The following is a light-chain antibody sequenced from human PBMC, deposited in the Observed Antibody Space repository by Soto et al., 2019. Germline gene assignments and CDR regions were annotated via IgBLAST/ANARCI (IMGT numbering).Light chain of an antibody. CDR2: GAS. J-gene: IGKJ1*01. CDR3: QKYGSSPRT. Sequence: EIVLTQSPGTLSLSPGERATLSCRASQSVSSSYLAWYQQKPGQAPRLLIYGASSRATGIPDRFSGSGSGTDFTLTISRLEPEDFAVYYCQKYGSSPRTFGQGTRWIS. CDR1: QSVSSSY. V-gene: IGKV3-20*01.